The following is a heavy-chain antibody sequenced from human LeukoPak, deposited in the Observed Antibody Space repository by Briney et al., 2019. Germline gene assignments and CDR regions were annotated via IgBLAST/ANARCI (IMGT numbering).Heavy chain of an antibody. D-gene: IGHD3-10*01. CDR1: GGSISNYY. CDR3: ARHRYYYGSGSLAYFDY. V-gene: IGHV4-59*08. Sequence: SETLSLTRTVSGGSISNYYWSWIRQPPGKGLEWIGYISYSGSTNDIPSLKSRVTISVDTSKNQFSLKLSSVTAADTAVYYCARHRYYYGSGSLAYFDYWGQGTLVTVS. J-gene: IGHJ4*02. CDR2: ISYSGST.